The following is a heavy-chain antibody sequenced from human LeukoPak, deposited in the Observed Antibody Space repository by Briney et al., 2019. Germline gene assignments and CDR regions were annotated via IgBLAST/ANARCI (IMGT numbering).Heavy chain of an antibody. Sequence: ASVKVSCKASGYTFTGYYMHWVRQAPGQGLEWMGWINPNSGGTNYAQKFQGRVTMTRDTSISTAYMELSRLRSDDTAVYYCARAYSPYYDFWTGLFDYWGQGTLVTVSS. J-gene: IGHJ4*02. CDR3: ARAYSPYYDFWTGLFDY. V-gene: IGHV1-2*02. CDR1: GYTFTGYY. CDR2: INPNSGGT. D-gene: IGHD3-3*01.